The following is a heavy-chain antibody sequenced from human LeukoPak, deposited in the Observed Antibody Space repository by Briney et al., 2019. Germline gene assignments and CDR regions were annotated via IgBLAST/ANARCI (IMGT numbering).Heavy chain of an antibody. CDR3: ASPRVGAKRGSAFDI. J-gene: IGHJ3*02. D-gene: IGHD1-26*01. V-gene: IGHV4-34*01. CDR1: GGSFSGYS. CDR2: INHSGST. Sequence: SETLSLTCAVYGGSFSGYSWSWIRQPPGKGLERIGEINHSGSTNYNPSLESRVTISVDTSKNQFSLKLSSVTAADTAVYYCASPRVGAKRGSAFDIWGQGTMVTVSS.